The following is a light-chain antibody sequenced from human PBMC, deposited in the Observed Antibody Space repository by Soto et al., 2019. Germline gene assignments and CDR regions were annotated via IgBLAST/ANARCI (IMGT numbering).Light chain of an antibody. V-gene: IGLV2-14*01. CDR3: TSYTDSSTL. J-gene: IGLJ7*01. CDR1: SSDIGGYNY. CDR2: DVS. Sequence: QSVLTQPASVSGSPGQSITISCIETSSDIGGYNYVSWYQQHPGKAPKLMIYDVSNRPSGVSNRFSGSKSGNTASLTISGLKAEDEAHYYCTSYTDSSTLFGGGTQLTVL.